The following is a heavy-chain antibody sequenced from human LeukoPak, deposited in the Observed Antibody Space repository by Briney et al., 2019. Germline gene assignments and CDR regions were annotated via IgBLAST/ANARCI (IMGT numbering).Heavy chain of an antibody. D-gene: IGHD3-22*01. CDR2: ISYDGSNK. Sequence: GGSLRLSCAASGFTFSSYAMRWVRQAPGKGLEWVAVISYDGSNKYYADSVKGRFTISRDNSKNTLYLQMNSLRAEDTAVYYCARDRLYYYDSTVSCLHYWGQGTLVTVSS. CDR1: GFTFSSYA. CDR3: ARDRLYYYDSTVSCLHY. J-gene: IGHJ4*02. V-gene: IGHV3-30-3*01.